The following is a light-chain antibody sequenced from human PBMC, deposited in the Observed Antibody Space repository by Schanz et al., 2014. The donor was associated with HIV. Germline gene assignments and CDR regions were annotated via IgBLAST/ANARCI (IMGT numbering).Light chain of an antibody. Sequence: DIQMTQSPSTLSAAVGDRVTLTCRASQSLDRWLAWYQQKPGKAPNLLIYQASKLESGVPSRFRGGGSGTEFTLTISSLQPDDSATYYCQQYNDRSYTFGQGTKLEIK. CDR3: QQYNDRSYT. CDR2: QAS. V-gene: IGKV1-5*03. J-gene: IGKJ2*01. CDR1: QSLDRW.